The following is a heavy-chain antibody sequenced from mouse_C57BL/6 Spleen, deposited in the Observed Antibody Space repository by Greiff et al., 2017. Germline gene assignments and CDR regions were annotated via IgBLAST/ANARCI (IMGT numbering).Heavy chain of an antibody. CDR1: GYTFTSYW. J-gene: IGHJ2*01. CDR2: IDPSDSYT. CDR3: ANSSGFYYFGY. D-gene: IGHD3-2*02. Sequence: QVQLQQPGAELVRPGTSVKLSCKASGYTFTSYWMHWVKQRPGQGLEWIGVIDPSDSYTNYNQKFKGKATLTVDTSSSTAYMQLSSLTSEDSAVYYCANSSGFYYFGYWGKGTTLTVSS. V-gene: IGHV1-59*01.